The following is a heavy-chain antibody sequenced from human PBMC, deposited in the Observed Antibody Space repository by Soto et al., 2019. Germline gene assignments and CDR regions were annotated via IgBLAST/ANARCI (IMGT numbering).Heavy chain of an antibody. V-gene: IGHV4-59*08. Sequence: PSETLSLTCTVSGGSISSDYWTWIRQPPGKGLEWIGYVYYSGSTKYNPSLKSRVTMSVDTSKSQFSLKLSSVTAADTAVYYCARRTIYSYGYASDYWGQGTLVTVSS. J-gene: IGHJ4*02. CDR3: ARRTIYSYGYASDY. CDR1: GGSISSDY. D-gene: IGHD5-18*01. CDR2: VYYSGST.